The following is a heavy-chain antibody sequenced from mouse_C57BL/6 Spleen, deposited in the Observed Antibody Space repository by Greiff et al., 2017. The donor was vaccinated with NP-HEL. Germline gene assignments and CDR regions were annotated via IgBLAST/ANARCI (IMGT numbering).Heavy chain of an antibody. J-gene: IGHJ1*03. CDR3: ARGATVVADWYFDV. D-gene: IGHD1-1*01. CDR2: INPSNGGT. Sequence: VQLQQPGTELVKPGASVKLSCKASGYTFTSYWMHWVKQRPGQGLEWIGNINPSNGGTNYNEKFKSKATLTVDKSSSTAYMQLSSLTSEDSAVYYCARGATVVADWYFDVWGTGTTVTVSS. V-gene: IGHV1-53*01. CDR1: GYTFTSYW.